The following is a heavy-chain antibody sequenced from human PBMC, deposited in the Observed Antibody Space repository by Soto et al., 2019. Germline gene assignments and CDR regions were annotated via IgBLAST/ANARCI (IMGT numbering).Heavy chain of an antibody. D-gene: IGHD6-6*01. CDR1: GFTFSSYA. CDR3: AKDSIAARERLYYYYGMDV. V-gene: IGHV3-23*01. J-gene: IGHJ6*02. Sequence: EVQLLESGGGLVQPGGSLRLSCAASGFTFSSYAMSWVRQAPGKGLEWVSAISGSGGSTYYADSVKGRFTISRDNSKNTLYLQMNSLRAEDTAVYYCAKDSIAARERLYYYYGMDVWGQGTTVTVSS. CDR2: ISGSGGST.